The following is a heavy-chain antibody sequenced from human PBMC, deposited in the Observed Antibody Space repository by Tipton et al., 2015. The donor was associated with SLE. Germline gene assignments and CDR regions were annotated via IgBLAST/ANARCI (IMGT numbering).Heavy chain of an antibody. Sequence: TLSLTCTVSGGSITSSSYYWGWVRQAPGKGLEWIGSIYLSGGTYYNPSLKSRVTISVDRSNNQFSLKLSSVTAADTAVYYCASGNRDYDAFDIWGQGTMVTVSS. CDR1: GGSITSSSYY. CDR2: IYLSGGT. D-gene: IGHD1-7*01. J-gene: IGHJ3*02. CDR3: ASGNRDYDAFDI. V-gene: IGHV4-39*07.